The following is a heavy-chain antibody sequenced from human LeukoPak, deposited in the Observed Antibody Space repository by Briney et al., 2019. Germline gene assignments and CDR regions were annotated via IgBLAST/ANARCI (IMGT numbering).Heavy chain of an antibody. Sequence: SETLSLTCTVSGGSISSYYWSWIRQPPGKGLEWIGYIYYSGSTNYNPSLKSRVTISVDTSKNQFSLELSSVTAADTAVYYCARSAMYQLLGSFDYWGQGTLVTVSS. D-gene: IGHD2-2*01. J-gene: IGHJ4*02. V-gene: IGHV4-59*01. CDR3: ARSAMYQLLGSFDY. CDR1: GGSISSYY. CDR2: IYYSGST.